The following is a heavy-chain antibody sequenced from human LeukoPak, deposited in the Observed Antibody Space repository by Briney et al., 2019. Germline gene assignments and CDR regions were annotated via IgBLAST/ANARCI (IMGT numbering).Heavy chain of an antibody. V-gene: IGHV3-21*04. CDR2: ISSSSSYI. Sequence: GGSLRLSCAASGFTFSSYSMNWVRQAPGKGLEWVSSISSSSSYIYYADSVKGRFTISRDNAKNSLYLQMNSLRAEDTAVYYCAKKPDYDYGDYFYSRFDYWGQGTLVTVSS. D-gene: IGHD4-17*01. CDR1: GFTFSSYS. CDR3: AKKPDYDYGDYFYSRFDY. J-gene: IGHJ4*02.